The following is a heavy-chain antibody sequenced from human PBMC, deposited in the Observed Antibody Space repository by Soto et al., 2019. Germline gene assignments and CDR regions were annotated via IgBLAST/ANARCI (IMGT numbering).Heavy chain of an antibody. D-gene: IGHD2-2*01. CDR1: GFTFSNYW. CDR3: ARGTYCSSASCRTYWYFDL. V-gene: IGHV3-7*01. J-gene: IGHJ2*01. Sequence: EVQLVESGGGLVQPGGSLRLSCAASGFTFSNYWMNWVRQAPGKGLEWVANIKQDGSEKYYVDSVKGRFTISRDNARNSLDLQMNSLRAEDTAVYYCARGTYCSSASCRTYWYFDLWGRGTLVTVSS. CDR2: IKQDGSEK.